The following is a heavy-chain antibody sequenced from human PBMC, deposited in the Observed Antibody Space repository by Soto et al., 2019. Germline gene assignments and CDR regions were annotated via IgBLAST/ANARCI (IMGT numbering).Heavy chain of an antibody. CDR3: ARPGSGYDVLSGQYFYFFHAVDV. V-gene: IGHV3-30*04. J-gene: IGHJ6*02. CDR1: GFLFNTYA. Sequence: GGSLRLSCTAFGFLFNTYAMYWVRQAPGKGLEWVAVISYDARNTYYADSVKGRFTISRDNSRNTLYLQMNSLRAEDTAVYYCARPGSGYDVLSGQYFYFFHAVDVWGQGTTVTVSS. D-gene: IGHD3-3*01. CDR2: ISYDARNT.